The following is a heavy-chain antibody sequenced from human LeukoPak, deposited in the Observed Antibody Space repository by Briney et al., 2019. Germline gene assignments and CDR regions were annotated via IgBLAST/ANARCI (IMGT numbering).Heavy chain of an antibody. D-gene: IGHD5-24*01. CDR3: ARASDPWLQLT. CDR2: MSSNGAST. V-gene: IGHV3-64*04. CDR1: GFTFSSYT. Sequence: GGSLRLSCSASGFTFSSYTMHWVRQAPGKGLEYVSAMSSNGASTYYADSVKGRFTISRDNAQTSLYLQMNSLRAEDTAVYYCARASDPWLQLTWGQGTLVTVSS. J-gene: IGHJ5*02.